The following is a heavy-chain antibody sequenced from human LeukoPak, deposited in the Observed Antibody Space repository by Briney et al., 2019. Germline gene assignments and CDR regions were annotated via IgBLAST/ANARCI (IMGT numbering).Heavy chain of an antibody. D-gene: IGHD7-27*01. CDR2: ISYDGNDK. Sequence: GGSLRLSCAASGFTFSSYDMHWVRQAPGKGLEWVAVISYDGNDKHYADSVKGRFTISRDNSKNTLYLQMNSLRAEDTAVYYCAQRPGAFDYWGQGTLVTVSS. V-gene: IGHV3-30*03. J-gene: IGHJ4*02. CDR3: AQRPGAFDY. CDR1: GFTFSSYD.